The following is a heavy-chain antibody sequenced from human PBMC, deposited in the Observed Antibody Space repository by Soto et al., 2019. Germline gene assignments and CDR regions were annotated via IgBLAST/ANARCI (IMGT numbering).Heavy chain of an antibody. CDR3: ARDGCSGGSCYIGWFDP. J-gene: IGHJ5*02. CDR2: IIPIFGTA. D-gene: IGHD2-15*01. CDR1: GGTFSSYA. Sequence: QVQLVQSGAEVKKPGSSVKVSCKASGGTFSSYAISWVRQAPGQGLEWMGGIIPIFGTANYAQKFQGRVTITADESTSTAYMELSSLRSEDTPVYYCARDGCSGGSCYIGWFDPWGQGTLVTVSS. V-gene: IGHV1-69*01.